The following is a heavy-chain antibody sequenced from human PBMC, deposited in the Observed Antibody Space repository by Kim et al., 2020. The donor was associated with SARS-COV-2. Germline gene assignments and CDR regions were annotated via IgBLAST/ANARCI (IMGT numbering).Heavy chain of an antibody. J-gene: IGHJ4*02. V-gene: IGHV6-1*01. Sequence: DDPGSVKRRITIKQDTSKDHFSLQLNTMTPEDTAVYYCARARQGGWFFDFWGQGTLVTVSS. D-gene: IGHD6-19*01. CDR3: ARARQGGWFFDF.